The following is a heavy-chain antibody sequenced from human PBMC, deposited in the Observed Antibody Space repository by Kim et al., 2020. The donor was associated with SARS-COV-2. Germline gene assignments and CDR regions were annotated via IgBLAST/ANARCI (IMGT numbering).Heavy chain of an antibody. Sequence: GGSLRLSCAASGFTFSSYAMHWVRQAPGKGLEWVAVISYDGSNKYYADSVKGRFTISRDNSKNTLYLQMNSLRAEDTAVYYCARGTTYYDFWSGSVPDYYYYGMDVWGQGTTVTVSS. CDR2: ISYDGSNK. CDR3: ARGTTYYDFWSGSVPDYYYYGMDV. D-gene: IGHD3-3*01. J-gene: IGHJ6*02. V-gene: IGHV3-30-3*01. CDR1: GFTFSSYA.